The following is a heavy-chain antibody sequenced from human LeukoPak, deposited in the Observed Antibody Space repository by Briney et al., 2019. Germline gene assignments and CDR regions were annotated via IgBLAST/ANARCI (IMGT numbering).Heavy chain of an antibody. CDR3: AREMYYDILTGNLYWYFDL. D-gene: IGHD3-9*01. CDR1: GGSISSNNW. Sequence: SETLSLTCAVSGGSISSNNWWSWVRQPPGKGLEWIGEIYHSGSTYYNPSLRSRITISVDTSKNQFSLNLSSVTAADTAVYYCAREMYYDILTGNLYWYFDLWGRGTLVTVSS. V-gene: IGHV4-4*02. J-gene: IGHJ2*01. CDR2: IYHSGST.